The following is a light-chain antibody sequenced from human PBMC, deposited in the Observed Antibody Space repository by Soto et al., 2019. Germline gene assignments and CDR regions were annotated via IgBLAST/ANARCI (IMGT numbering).Light chain of an antibody. CDR3: QQYHSDPIT. Sequence: DFVMTQSPDSLAVSLGERATINCKSSQSVLSSSNNMNYLAWFQQKPGQPPKLLIYWASARGSGVPDRFIGSGSGTDFTLTISSLQADDVAVYYCQQYHSDPITFGQGTRLEIK. CDR1: QSVLSSSNNMNY. CDR2: WAS. J-gene: IGKJ5*01. V-gene: IGKV4-1*01.